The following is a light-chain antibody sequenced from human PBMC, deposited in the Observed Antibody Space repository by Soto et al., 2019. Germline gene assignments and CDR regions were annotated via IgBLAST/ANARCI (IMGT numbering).Light chain of an antibody. CDR3: QHYGSSPPEFT. Sequence: EIVLTQSPGTLSLSPGERATLSCRASQSVSSSFLAWYQQRPGQAPRLLIFGASYRATGIPDRFSGSGSGKDFTLNISRLEPEDFAVYYCQHYGSSPPEFTFGPGTKVDSK. CDR1: QSVSSSF. V-gene: IGKV3-20*01. J-gene: IGKJ3*01. CDR2: GAS.